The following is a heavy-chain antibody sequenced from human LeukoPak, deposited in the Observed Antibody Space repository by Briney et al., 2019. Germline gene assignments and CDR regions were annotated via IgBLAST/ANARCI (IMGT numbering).Heavy chain of an antibody. D-gene: IGHD3-22*01. J-gene: IGHJ4*02. CDR2: ISVYNGNT. CDR3: ARVGPYYYDSSGYYYVVLFDY. Sequence: GASVKVSCKASGYTFTSYAISWVRQAPGQELECMGWISVYNGNTKYAQKLQGRVTMTTDTSTSTAYMELRRLRSDDTAVYYCARVGPYYYDSSGYYYVVLFDYWGQGTLVTVSS. V-gene: IGHV1-18*01. CDR1: GYTFTSYA.